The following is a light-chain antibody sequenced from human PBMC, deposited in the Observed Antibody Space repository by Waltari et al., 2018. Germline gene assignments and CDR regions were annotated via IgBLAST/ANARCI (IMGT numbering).Light chain of an antibody. Sequence: DIVMTQSPATLSLSPGERATLSCRASQSVTSYFAWYQPKTGPAPRLLIYDASNGATRIPARFSGSGSGTDVTLTISSLEPEDFAVYYCQQRSNWPLTFGGGTKVEIK. CDR2: DAS. CDR3: QQRSNWPLT. CDR1: QSVTSY. J-gene: IGKJ4*01. V-gene: IGKV3-11*01.